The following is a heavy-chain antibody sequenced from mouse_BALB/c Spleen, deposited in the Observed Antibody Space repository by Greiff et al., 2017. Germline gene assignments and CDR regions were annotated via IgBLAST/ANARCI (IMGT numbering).Heavy chain of an antibody. J-gene: IGHJ2*01. CDR3: ARNEDGLYYIDY. CDR2: IWSGGST. Sequence: VKLVESGPGLVPPSQSLSITCTVSGFSLTSYGVHWVRQSPGKGLEWLGVIWSGGSTDYNSAFISRLSISKDNSKSQVFFKMNSLQANDTAIYYCARNEDGLYYIDYWGQGTTLTVSS. CDR1: GFSLTSYG. V-gene: IGHV2-2*02. D-gene: IGHD3-3*01.